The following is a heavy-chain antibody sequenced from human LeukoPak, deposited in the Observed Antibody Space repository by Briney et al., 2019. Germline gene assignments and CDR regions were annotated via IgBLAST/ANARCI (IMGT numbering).Heavy chain of an antibody. Sequence: ASVKVSCKASGYTVTSYGISWVRQAPGQGGEWMGWIRAYNGNTNYAQKSQGRVPMTTDTSTSTAYMELRSLRSDDTAVYYCAREGQYSSSWYDYWGQGTLVTVSS. D-gene: IGHD6-13*01. CDR1: GYTVTSYG. CDR2: IRAYNGNT. J-gene: IGHJ4*02. CDR3: AREGQYSSSWYDY. V-gene: IGHV1-18*01.